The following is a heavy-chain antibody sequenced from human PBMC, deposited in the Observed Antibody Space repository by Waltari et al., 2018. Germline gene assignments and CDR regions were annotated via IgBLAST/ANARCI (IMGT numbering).Heavy chain of an antibody. CDR3: ARGPSHGGFDY. Sequence: QVQVVQSGAEVKKPGASVSVSCRASGYTFIDYYMHWLRQAPGQGLEWMGWINPNIGDTRSAQGFQGRVTMTRDTSINTVYMELRSLRSDDTAVYYCARGPSHGGFDYWGQGTLVTVSS. J-gene: IGHJ4*02. D-gene: IGHD3-16*01. V-gene: IGHV1-2*02. CDR1: GYTFIDYY. CDR2: INPNIGDT.